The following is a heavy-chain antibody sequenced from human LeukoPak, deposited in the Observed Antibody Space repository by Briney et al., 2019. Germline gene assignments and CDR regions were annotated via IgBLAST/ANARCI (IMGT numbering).Heavy chain of an antibody. J-gene: IGHJ6*03. CDR2: IYTSGST. D-gene: IGHD3-3*01. Sequence: PSETLSLTCTVSGGSISSGSYYWSWIRRPAGKGLEWIGRIYTSGSTNYNPSLKSRVTISVDTSKNQFSLKLSSVTAADTAVSYCARNPRNYDFWSGYQYPYYYMDVWGKGTTVTVSS. CDR3: ARNPRNYDFWSGYQYPYYYMDV. CDR1: GGSISSGSYY. V-gene: IGHV4-61*02.